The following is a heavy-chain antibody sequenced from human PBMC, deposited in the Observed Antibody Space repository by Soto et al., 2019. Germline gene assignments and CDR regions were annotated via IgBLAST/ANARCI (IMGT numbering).Heavy chain of an antibody. V-gene: IGHV1-2*04. CDR2: INPNNGGT. CDR1: GYTFTGYY. CDR3: VRGEAGYYYYGMDV. Sequence: GASVKVSCKSSGYTFTGYYIHWVRQAPGQGLEWMGWINPNNGGTKYAQNFQGWVILTSDTSSSTAYMEMTRLRSDDTAVYFCVRGEAGYYYYGMDVWGQGTTVTV. J-gene: IGHJ6*02.